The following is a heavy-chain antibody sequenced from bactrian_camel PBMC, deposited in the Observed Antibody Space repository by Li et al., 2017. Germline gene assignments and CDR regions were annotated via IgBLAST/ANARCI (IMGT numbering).Heavy chain of an antibody. CDR1: GFTFSKYA. Sequence: VQLVESGGDLVRPGGSLRIACAASGFTFSKYAMTWVRQAPGMGLEWVSSVNSGGDMTYYTDSAKGRFTISRDNAEKSLSLQMNSLEPEDTAVYYCAAEEGGIRHRGPFRYWGQGTQVTVS. CDR2: VNSGGDMT. J-gene: IGHJ6*01. CDR3: AAEEGGIRHRGPFRY. V-gene: IGHV3S31*01. D-gene: IGHD2*01.